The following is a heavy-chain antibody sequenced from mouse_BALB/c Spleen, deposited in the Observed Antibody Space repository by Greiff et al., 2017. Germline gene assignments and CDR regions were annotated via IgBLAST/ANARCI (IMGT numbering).Heavy chain of an antibody. V-gene: IGHV3-2*02. CDR3: ARSGYYFDY. Sequence: EVKLLESGPGLVKPSQSLSLTCTVTGYSITSDYAWTWIRQFPGNKLEWMGYISYSGSTSYNPSLKSRISITRDTSKNQFFLQLNSVTTEDTATYYCARSGYYFDYWGQGTTLTVSS. CDR1: GYSITSDYA. D-gene: IGHD3-1*01. J-gene: IGHJ2*01. CDR2: ISYSGST.